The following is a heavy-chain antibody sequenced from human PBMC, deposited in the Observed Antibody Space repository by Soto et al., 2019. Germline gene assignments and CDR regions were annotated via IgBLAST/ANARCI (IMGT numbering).Heavy chain of an antibody. J-gene: IGHJ6*02. CDR1: GFTFSSYS. CDR2: ISSSSSYI. CDR3: ARGGFGDSLYYGMDV. V-gene: IGHV3-21*01. D-gene: IGHD2-21*02. Sequence: EVQLVESGGGLVKPGGSLRLSCAASGFTFSSYSINWVRQAPGKGLEWVSSISSSSSYIYYTDSVKGRFTISRDNAKNSLDLQMNSLRGEDTAVYDCARGGFGDSLYYGMDVWGQGTTVTVSS.